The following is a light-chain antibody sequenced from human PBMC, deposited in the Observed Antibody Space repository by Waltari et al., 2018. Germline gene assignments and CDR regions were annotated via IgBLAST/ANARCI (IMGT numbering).Light chain of an antibody. Sequence: QSALTQPASVSGSPGQSIPISCTGTSRHVGGYNYVPWYQQHPGKAPKLMIYEVSNRPSGVSNRFSGSKSGNTASLTISGLQAEDEADYYCSSYTSSSTNWVFGGGTKLTVL. CDR2: EVS. CDR1: SRHVGGYNY. J-gene: IGLJ3*02. CDR3: SSYTSSSTNWV. V-gene: IGLV2-14*01.